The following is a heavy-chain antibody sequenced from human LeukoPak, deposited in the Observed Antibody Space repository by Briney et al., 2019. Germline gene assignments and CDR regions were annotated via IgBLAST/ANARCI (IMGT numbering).Heavy chain of an antibody. D-gene: IGHD4-11*01. CDR2: IIPIFGTA. CDR1: GGTFSSYA. CDR3: SRGRGLGDSNGYDY. J-gene: IGHJ4*02. Sequence: ASVKVSCKASGGTFSSYAISWVRQAPGQGLEWMGRIIPIFGTANYAQKFQGRVTITTDESTSTAYMELSSLRSEDTAVYYCSRGRGLGDSNGYDYWGQGTLVTVSS. V-gene: IGHV1-69*05.